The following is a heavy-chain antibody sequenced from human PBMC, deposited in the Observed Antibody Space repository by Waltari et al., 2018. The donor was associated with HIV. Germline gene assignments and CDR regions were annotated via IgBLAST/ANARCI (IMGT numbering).Heavy chain of an antibody. CDR3: ARRDDSGVYYTY. V-gene: IGHV5-51*01. D-gene: IGHD3-10*01. J-gene: IGHJ4*02. CDR1: GYTFTNYW. Sequence: EVQLVQSGAEVKQLGVSLKIACQGSGYTFTNYWPGWLRLRPGKGQEWMGMIYPGDSDTGYSPSFQGQVTISADRSITTAYLQWSSLKASDTATYYCARRDDSGVYYTYWGQGTLVTVSS. CDR2: IYPGDSDT.